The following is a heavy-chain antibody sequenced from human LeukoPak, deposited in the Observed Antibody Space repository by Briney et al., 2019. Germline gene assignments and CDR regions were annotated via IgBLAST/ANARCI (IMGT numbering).Heavy chain of an antibody. CDR1: GYSIRSGYY. CDR3: ARGVERPGIAVAGSVFDY. J-gene: IGHJ4*02. D-gene: IGHD6-19*01. Sequence: SETLSLTRTVSGYSIRSGYYWGWIRQPPGKGLEWIGSIYHSGSIYHKPSLKSRVTISVDKSKNQFSLKLSSVTAADTAVYYCARGVERPGIAVAGSVFDYWGQGTLVTVSS. CDR2: IYHSGSI. V-gene: IGHV4-38-2*02.